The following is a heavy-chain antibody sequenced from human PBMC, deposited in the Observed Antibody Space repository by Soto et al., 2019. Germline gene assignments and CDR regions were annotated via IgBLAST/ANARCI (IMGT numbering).Heavy chain of an antibody. CDR1: GGSISSGDNH. Sequence: QVQLQESGPGLVKPSQTLSLTCTVSGGSISSGDNHWNWIRQPPGKGLEWIGYIYYRGSTHYNPSLKSRVTIXXDXSXXQFSLNLISVTAADTAAYYCARDWIGAYYYYGMDVWGQRTTVTVSS. V-gene: IGHV4-30-4*01. CDR2: IYYRGST. D-gene: IGHD3-3*01. CDR3: ARDWIGAYYYYGMDV. J-gene: IGHJ6*02.